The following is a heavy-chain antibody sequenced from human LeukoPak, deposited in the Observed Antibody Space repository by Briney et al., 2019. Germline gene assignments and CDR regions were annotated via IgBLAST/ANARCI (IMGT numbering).Heavy chain of an antibody. J-gene: IGHJ5*02. CDR3: ATSFYDSSGYKSWFDP. Sequence: ASVKVSCKVSGYTLTELSMHWVRQAPGKRLERRGGFDPEDGETIYAQKFQGRVTMTEDTSTDTAYMELSSVRSEDTVVYYCATSFYDSSGYKSWFDPWGQGTLVTVSS. D-gene: IGHD3-22*01. V-gene: IGHV1-24*01. CDR2: FDPEDGET. CDR1: GYTLTELS.